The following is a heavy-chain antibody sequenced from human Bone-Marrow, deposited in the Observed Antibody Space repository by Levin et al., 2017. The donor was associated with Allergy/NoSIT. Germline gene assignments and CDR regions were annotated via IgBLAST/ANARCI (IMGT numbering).Heavy chain of an antibody. CDR3: TRMLVRGVIILHNWFDP. CDR2: IRSKAYGGTT. D-gene: IGHD3-10*01. V-gene: IGHV3-49*03. J-gene: IGHJ5*02. CDR1: GFTFGDYA. Sequence: GESLKISCTASGFTFGDYAMSWFRQAPGKGLEWVGFIRSKAYGGTTEYAASVKGRFTISRDDSKSIAYLQMNSLKTEDTAVYYCTRMLVRGVIILHNWFDPWGQGTLVTVSS.